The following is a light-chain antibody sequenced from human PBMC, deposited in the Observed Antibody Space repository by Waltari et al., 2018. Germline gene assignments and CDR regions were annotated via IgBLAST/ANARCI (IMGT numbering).Light chain of an antibody. CDR2: EVK. CDR1: SDDIGRYNY. V-gene: IGLV2-14*01. J-gene: IGLJ1*01. Sequence: QSALTQPASVSGSPGQSITISCTGTSDDIGRYNYVSWYQLHPGKAPKRIIYEVKYRPSGVSSRFSGSRSANTASLTISGLQAEDEADYCCSAYTTSNTLVFGTGTYVTVL. CDR3: SAYTTSNTLV.